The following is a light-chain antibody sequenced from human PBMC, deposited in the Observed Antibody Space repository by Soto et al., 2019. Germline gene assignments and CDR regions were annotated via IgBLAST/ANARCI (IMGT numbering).Light chain of an antibody. CDR2: GAS. Sequence: EIVMTQSPATLSLSPGESATLSCRDSQSVSSSYLAWYQQKTGQAPRLLIYGASSRATGIPDRFSGSGSGTDLNLTISRLEPEDFAVYYCQKYGSSPQTFGQGAKVDIK. CDR3: QKYGSSPQT. J-gene: IGKJ1*01. CDR1: QSVSSSY. V-gene: IGKV3-20*01.